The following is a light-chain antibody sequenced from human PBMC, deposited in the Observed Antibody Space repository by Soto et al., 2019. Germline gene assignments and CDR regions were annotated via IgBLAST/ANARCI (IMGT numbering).Light chain of an antibody. Sequence: QVAPSPYPTPSSLGESVTFTCRASQTISSWLAWYQQKPGKAPKLLIYKASTLKSGVPSRFSGSGSGTEFTLTICSLQPDDFATYYCQHDNCHSEEFGQGTKVDIK. CDR1: QTISSW. J-gene: IGKJ1*01. CDR2: KAS. V-gene: IGKV1-5*03. CDR3: QHDNCHSEE.